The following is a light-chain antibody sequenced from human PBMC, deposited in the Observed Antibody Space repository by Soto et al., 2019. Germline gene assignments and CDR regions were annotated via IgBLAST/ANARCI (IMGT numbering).Light chain of an antibody. CDR1: SSDVGGYNY. V-gene: IGLV2-14*01. CDR3: SSYTSGTTLEGI. Sequence: QSALTQPASGSGSPGQSITISCTGTSSDVGGYNYVSWYQQHPGKAPKLMIYEVSNRPSGVSNRFSGSKSGNTASLTISGLQGEEEPDYYCSSYTSGTTLEGICGGGTNLTVL. J-gene: IGLJ2*01. CDR2: EVS.